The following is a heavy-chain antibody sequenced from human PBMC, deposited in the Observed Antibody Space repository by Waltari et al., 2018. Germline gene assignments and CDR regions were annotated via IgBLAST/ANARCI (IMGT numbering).Heavy chain of an antibody. CDR2: ISYNGGKT. CDR3: AKEGGYSYYNNYFDS. Sequence: EAHLVESGGRETRPGGSLRLSCVASGFEFEFKGMSWVRQGPGKGLEWVASISYNGGKTYYAESVEGRFSISRDNAQTSLYLQMNSLRVEDTALYYCAKEGGYSYYNNYFDSWGQGTRVTVSS. V-gene: IGHV3-20*04. D-gene: IGHD3-10*01. CDR1: GFEFEFKG. J-gene: IGHJ5*01.